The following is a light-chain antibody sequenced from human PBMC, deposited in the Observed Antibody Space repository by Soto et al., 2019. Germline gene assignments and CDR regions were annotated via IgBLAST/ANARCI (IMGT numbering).Light chain of an antibody. J-gene: IGKJ2*02. Sequence: DIQMTQSPSSLSASVGDRVTITCRPSQSISSYLNWYQQKPGKAPKLLIYAASSLQSGVPSRFSGSGSGTGFTLTIISLQPVDFTTYYCPQSYSIPRTSGQGTKLEIK. CDR1: QSISSY. CDR2: AAS. V-gene: IGKV1-39*01. CDR3: PQSYSIPRT.